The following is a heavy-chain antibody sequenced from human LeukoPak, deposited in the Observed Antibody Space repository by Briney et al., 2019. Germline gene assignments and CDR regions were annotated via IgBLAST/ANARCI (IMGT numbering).Heavy chain of an antibody. J-gene: IGHJ6*02. Sequence: AAVKVSCKASGYTFTGYYMHWVRQAPGQGLEWMGWLNPNSGGTNYAQKFQGRVTMTRDTSISTAYMELSRLRSDDTAVYYCAREATTVGYYYYGMDVWGQGTTITVSS. CDR2: LNPNSGGT. V-gene: IGHV1-2*02. D-gene: IGHD4-23*01. CDR3: AREATTVGYYYYGMDV. CDR1: GYTFTGYY.